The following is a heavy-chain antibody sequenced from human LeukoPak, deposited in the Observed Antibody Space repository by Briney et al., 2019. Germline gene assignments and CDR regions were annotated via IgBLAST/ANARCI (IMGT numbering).Heavy chain of an antibody. Sequence: SVKVSCKASGGTFSSYAISWVRQAPGQGLEWMGGLIPIFGTANYAQKFQGRVTITADESTSTAYMELSSLRSEDTAVYYCATGWDYYGSGSRTFDYWGQGTLVTVSS. CDR2: LIPIFGTA. D-gene: IGHD3-10*01. CDR1: GGTFSSYA. CDR3: ATGWDYYGSGSRTFDY. J-gene: IGHJ4*02. V-gene: IGHV1-69*13.